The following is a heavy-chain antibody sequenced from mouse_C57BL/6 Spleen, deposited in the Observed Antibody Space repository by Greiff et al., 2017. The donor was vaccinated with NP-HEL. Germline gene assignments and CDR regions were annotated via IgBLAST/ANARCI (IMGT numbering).Heavy chain of an antibody. CDR2: ISSGSSTI. CDR1: GFTFSDYG. J-gene: IGHJ1*03. Sequence: EVQLVESGGGLVKPGGSLKLSCAASGFTFSDYGMHWVRQAPEKGLEWVAYISSGSSTIYYADTVKGRFTISRDNAKNTLFLQMTSLRSEDTAMYYCARYHYYGSSWYFDVWGTGTTVTVSS. V-gene: IGHV5-17*01. D-gene: IGHD1-1*01. CDR3: ARYHYYGSSWYFDV.